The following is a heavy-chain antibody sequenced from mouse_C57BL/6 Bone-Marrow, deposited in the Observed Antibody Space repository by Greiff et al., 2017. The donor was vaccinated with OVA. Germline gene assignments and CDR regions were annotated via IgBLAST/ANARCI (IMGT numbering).Heavy chain of an antibody. CDR3: ARLWDYGSSYVEVTPFDY. Sequence: VQLQQSGAELVRPGASVKLSCKASGYTFTDYYINWVKQRPGQGLEWIARIYPGSGNTYYNEKFKGKATLTAEKSSSTAYMQLSSLTSEDSAVYFCARLWDYGSSYVEVTPFDYWGQGTTLTVSS. CDR2: IYPGSGNT. V-gene: IGHV1-76*01. D-gene: IGHD1-1*01. J-gene: IGHJ2*01. CDR1: GYTFTDYY.